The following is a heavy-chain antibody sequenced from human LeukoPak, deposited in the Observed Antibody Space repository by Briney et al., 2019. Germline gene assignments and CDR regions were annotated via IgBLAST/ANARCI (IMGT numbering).Heavy chain of an antibody. CDR2: IYHSGST. CDR1: GGSISRSNW. Sequence: PSGTLSLTCAVSGGSISRSNWWSWVRPPPGKGLEWIGEIYHSGSTNYNPSLKSRVTISVDTSKNQFSLKLNSVTAADTAVYYCARAGYGDSDFDYWGQGTLVTVSS. D-gene: IGHD4-17*01. CDR3: ARAGYGDSDFDY. J-gene: IGHJ4*02. V-gene: IGHV4-4*02.